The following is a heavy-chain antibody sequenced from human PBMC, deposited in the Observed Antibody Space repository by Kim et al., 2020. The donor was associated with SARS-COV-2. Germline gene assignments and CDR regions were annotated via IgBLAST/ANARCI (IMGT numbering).Heavy chain of an antibody. Sequence: GGSLRLSCAASGFTFSSYWMHWVRQAPGKGLVWVSRINSDGSSTSYADSVKGRFTISRDNAKNTLYLQMNSLRAEDTAVYYCASWYNYPYYYYYMDVWGKGTTVTVSS. CDR1: GFTFSSYW. V-gene: IGHV3-74*01. CDR3: ASWYNYPYYYYYMDV. D-gene: IGHD1-20*01. J-gene: IGHJ6*03. CDR2: INSDGSST.